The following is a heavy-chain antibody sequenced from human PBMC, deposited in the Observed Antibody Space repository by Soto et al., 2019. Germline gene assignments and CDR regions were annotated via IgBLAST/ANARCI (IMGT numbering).Heavy chain of an antibody. CDR1: GFTFSSYS. CDR2: ISGSSSMI. D-gene: IGHD2-8*01. V-gene: IGHV3-48*01. CDR3: ARDLNPRQEMLYALLGY. J-gene: IGHJ4*02. Sequence: EVQLVESGGGLVQPGGSLRLSCAASGFTFSSYSMNWVRQAPGQGLEWVSYISGSSSMIYYADSVKGRFTISRDNAKNSLYLQMNSLRAEDTAVYYCARDLNPRQEMLYALLGYWGQGTRVTVSS.